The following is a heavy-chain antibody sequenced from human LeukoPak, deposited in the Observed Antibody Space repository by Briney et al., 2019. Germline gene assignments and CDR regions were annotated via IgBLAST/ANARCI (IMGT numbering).Heavy chain of an antibody. V-gene: IGHV4-59*01. CDR2: IYYSGST. CDR1: GGSISSYY. J-gene: IGHJ4*02. CDR3: ARDSGYYYDSSGPMFDY. D-gene: IGHD3-22*01. Sequence: KPSETLSLTCTVSGGSISSYYWSWIRQPPGKGLEWIGYIYYSGSTNYNPSLKSRVTILVDTSKDQFSLKLSSVTAADTAVYYCARDSGYYYDSSGPMFDYWGQGTLVTVSS.